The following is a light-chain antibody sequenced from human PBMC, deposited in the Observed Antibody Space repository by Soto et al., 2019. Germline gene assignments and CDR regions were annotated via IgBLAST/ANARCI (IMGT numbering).Light chain of an antibody. CDR3: SSYKSSSTLYG. J-gene: IGLJ1*01. CDR2: DVT. V-gene: IGLV2-14*03. Sequence: QSALTQPASVSGSPGQSITISCTGTSSDVGGYNFVSWYQQHPGKAPKLMIYDVTNRPSGVSNRFSGSKSGNTASLTISGLQAEDEADYYCSSYKSSSTLYGFGTGTKATVL. CDR1: SSDVGGYNF.